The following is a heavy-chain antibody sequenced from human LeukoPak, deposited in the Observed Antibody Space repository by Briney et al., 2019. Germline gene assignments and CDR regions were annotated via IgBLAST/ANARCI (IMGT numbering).Heavy chain of an antibody. V-gene: IGHV3-30-3*01. Sequence: PGGSLRLSCAASGFTFSSYAMHWVRQAPGKGLEWVAVISYDGSNKYYADSVKGRFTISRDNSKNTLYLQMNSLKTEDTAVYYCTTDRRCSSTSCYKTFAEYFQHWGQGTLVTVSS. CDR2: ISYDGSNK. D-gene: IGHD2-2*02. J-gene: IGHJ1*01. CDR1: GFTFSSYA. CDR3: TTDRRCSSTSCYKTFAEYFQH.